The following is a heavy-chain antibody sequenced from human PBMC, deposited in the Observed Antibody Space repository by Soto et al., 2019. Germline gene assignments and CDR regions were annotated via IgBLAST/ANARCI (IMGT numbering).Heavy chain of an antibody. Sequence: EVQLVESGGGLVKFGGSLRLSCAVSGFTFSSYSMNWVRQAPGKGLEWVSSIGSSSSYIYYADSVKGRFTISRDNAKNSLYLQMNSLRVEDTAVYYCARLQGYCSGGRCDLSQLADYWGQGTLVTVSS. V-gene: IGHV3-21*01. CDR1: GFTFSSYS. CDR2: IGSSSSYI. CDR3: ARLQGYCSGGRCDLSQLADY. J-gene: IGHJ4*02. D-gene: IGHD2-15*01.